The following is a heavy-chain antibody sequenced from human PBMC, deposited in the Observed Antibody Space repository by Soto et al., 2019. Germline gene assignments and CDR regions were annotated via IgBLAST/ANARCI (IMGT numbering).Heavy chain of an antibody. D-gene: IGHD3-10*01. V-gene: IGHV3-30*03. CDR1: GFTFSSYV. Sequence: QVQLVESGGGVVQPGRSLRLSCAASGFTFSSYVIHWVRQTPGKGLEWVAIISRDGSNEYYADSVKGRFTISRDNSKNTLYLQMNSLRAEDTAVYYCARDDEGGSDCDLGYWGQGTLVTVSS. CDR2: ISRDGSNE. J-gene: IGHJ4*02. CDR3: ARDDEGGSDCDLGY.